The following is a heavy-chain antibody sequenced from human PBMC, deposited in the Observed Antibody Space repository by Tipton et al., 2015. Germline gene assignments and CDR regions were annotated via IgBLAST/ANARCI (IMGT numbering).Heavy chain of an antibody. CDR1: GGSMSSHY. D-gene: IGHD3-16*01. CDR3: AREWGGGLDV. V-gene: IGHV4-4*07. J-gene: IGHJ6*02. Sequence: TLSLTCTVSGGSMSSHYWSWIRQTAVTGLEWIGHIYTGGTSNYNPSLKSRVTMSVDTSKNQFSLDLTSVTAADTAVYYCAREWGGGLDVWGQGTAVTVSS. CDR2: IYTGGTS.